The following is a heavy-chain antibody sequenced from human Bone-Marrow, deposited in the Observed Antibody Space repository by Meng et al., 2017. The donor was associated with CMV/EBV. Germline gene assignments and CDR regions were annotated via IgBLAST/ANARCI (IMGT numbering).Heavy chain of an antibody. CDR1: GGSISSYY. J-gene: IGHJ3*02. CDR2: IYYSGST. Sequence: SETLSLTCTVSGGSISSYYWSWIRQPPGKGLEWIGYIYYSGSTNYNPSLKSRVTISVDTSKNQFSLKLSSVTAADTAVYYCARSRVDFWSGYPDAFDIWGQGTKVTFPS. V-gene: IGHV4-59*01. D-gene: IGHD3-3*01. CDR3: ARSRVDFWSGYPDAFDI.